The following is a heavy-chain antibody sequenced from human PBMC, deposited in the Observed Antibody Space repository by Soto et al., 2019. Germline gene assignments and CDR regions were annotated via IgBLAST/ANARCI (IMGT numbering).Heavy chain of an antibody. CDR3: ARDPLIGVSGWDH. J-gene: IGHJ4*02. D-gene: IGHD6-19*01. CDR1: GFTFSSYW. Sequence: PVGSLRLSCAASGFTFSSYWMSWVRQAPVKVLEWVANIKQDGREKYYVDSLKGRFTIPRDNAKNSLYLQMHNLRAEDTAVFYCARDPLIGVSGWDHWGQGTLVTVSS. V-gene: IGHV3-7*03. CDR2: IKQDGREK.